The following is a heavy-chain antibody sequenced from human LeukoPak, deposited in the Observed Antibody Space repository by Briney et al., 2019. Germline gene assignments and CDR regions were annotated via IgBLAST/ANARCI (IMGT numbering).Heavy chain of an antibody. V-gene: IGHV1-46*01. D-gene: IGHD2-15*01. Sequence: ASVKVSCKASGYTFTGYYMHWVRQAPGQGLEWMGIINPSGGSTSYAQKFQGRVTMTRDMSTSTVYMELSSLRSEDTAVYYCARDIVVVVAATGYNWFDPWGQGTLVTVSS. CDR2: INPSGGST. CDR1: GYTFTGYY. CDR3: ARDIVVVVAATGYNWFDP. J-gene: IGHJ5*02.